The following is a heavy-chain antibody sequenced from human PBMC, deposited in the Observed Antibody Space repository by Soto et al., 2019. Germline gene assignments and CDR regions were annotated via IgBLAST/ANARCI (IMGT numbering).Heavy chain of an antibody. J-gene: IGHJ6*02. CDR1: GGSISSGGYY. V-gene: IGHV4-31*03. CDR3: AGDFVSSDYEGSYYYYGMDV. CDR2: IYYSGST. D-gene: IGHD5-12*01. Sequence: SSETLSLTCTVSGGSISSGGYYWSWIRQHPGKGLEWIGYIYYSGSTYYNPSLKSRVTITVDTSKNQFSLKLSSVTAADTAVYYCAGDFVSSDYEGSYYYYGMDVWGQGTTVTVSS.